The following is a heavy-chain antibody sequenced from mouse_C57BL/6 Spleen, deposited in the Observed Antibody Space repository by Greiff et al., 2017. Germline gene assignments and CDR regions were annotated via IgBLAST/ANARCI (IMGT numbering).Heavy chain of an antibody. V-gene: IGHV1-42*01. CDR3: GRRYYDYAGGYFDY. CDR1: GYSFTGYY. Sequence: VQLQQSGPELVKPGASVKISCKASGYSFTGYYMNWVKQSPEKSLEWIGKINPSTGGTTYNQKFKAKATLTVDKSSSTAYMQLKSLTSEDSAVYDCGRRYYDYAGGYFDYWGQGTTLTVSS. CDR2: INPSTGGT. J-gene: IGHJ2*01. D-gene: IGHD2-4*01.